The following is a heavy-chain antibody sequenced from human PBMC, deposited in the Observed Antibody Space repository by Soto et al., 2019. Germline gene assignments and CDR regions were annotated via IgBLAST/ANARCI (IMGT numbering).Heavy chain of an antibody. D-gene: IGHD3-3*01. CDR2: ISYDGSNK. V-gene: IGHV3-30*18. J-gene: IGHJ4*02. CDR1: GFTFSSYG. CDR3: AKDLEGYFDY. Sequence: GGSLRLSCAASGFTFSSYGMHWVRQAPGKGLEWVAVISYDGSNKYYADSVKGRFTISRDNSKNTLYLQMNSLRAEDTAVYYCAKDLEGYFDYWGQGTLVTVSS.